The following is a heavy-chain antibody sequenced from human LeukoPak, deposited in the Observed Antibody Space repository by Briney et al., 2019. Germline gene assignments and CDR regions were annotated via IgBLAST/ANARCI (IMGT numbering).Heavy chain of an antibody. D-gene: IGHD1-26*01. Sequence: ASVKVSCKASGYTFTSYGISLVRQAPGQGLEWMGWISTYNGNTNYAQKLQGRVTMTTDTSASTAYMELRSLRSDDTAVYYCARLSGLGPDSPWELDRWGQGTLVTVSS. V-gene: IGHV1-18*01. CDR2: ISTYNGNT. J-gene: IGHJ4*02. CDR3: ARLSGLGPDSPWELDR. CDR1: GYTFTSYG.